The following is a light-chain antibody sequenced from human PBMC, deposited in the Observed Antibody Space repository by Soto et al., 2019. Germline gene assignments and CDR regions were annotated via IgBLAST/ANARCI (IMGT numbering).Light chain of an antibody. V-gene: IGKV3-20*01. CDR2: GAS. CDR1: RSVSASH. Sequence: IVLTQSPGTLSLSPGERATLSCRASRSVSASHLAWYQQRPGQAPRLLMYGASNRATGTPDRFSGSGSGTDLTLTISGLEPEDFAVYYCQQYGSSPRTFGQGTKVDI. CDR3: QQYGSSPRT. J-gene: IGKJ1*01.